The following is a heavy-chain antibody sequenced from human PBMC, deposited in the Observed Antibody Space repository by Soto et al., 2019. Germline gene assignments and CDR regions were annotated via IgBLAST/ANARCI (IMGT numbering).Heavy chain of an antibody. CDR2: IIPIFGTA. D-gene: IGHD6-13*01. CDR1: GCTFSSYA. Sequence: SVKVSCKASGCTFSSYAISWVRQAPGQVLEWMGGIIPIFGTANYAQKFQGRVTITADKSTSTAYMELSSLRSEDTAVYYCASPVGKQQLVLVGLYYYYGMDVWGQGTTVTVSS. J-gene: IGHJ6*02. CDR3: ASPVGKQQLVLVGLYYYYGMDV. V-gene: IGHV1-69*06.